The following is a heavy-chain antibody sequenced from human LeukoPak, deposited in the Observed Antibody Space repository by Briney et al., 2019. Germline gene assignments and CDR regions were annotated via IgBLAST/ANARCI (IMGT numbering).Heavy chain of an antibody. CDR2: TYYRSKWYN. CDR1: GDSVFSNSAA. Sequence: SQTLSLTCGISGDSVFSNSAAWHWIRQSPSRGLEWLGRTYYRSKWYNDYAESVKSRITISPDTSKNQFSLQLNSVTPEDTAVYYCVRQYSSGWSYYYGMDVWGQGTTVTVSS. CDR3: VRQYSSGWSYYYGMDV. J-gene: IGHJ6*02. V-gene: IGHV6-1*01. D-gene: IGHD6-19*01.